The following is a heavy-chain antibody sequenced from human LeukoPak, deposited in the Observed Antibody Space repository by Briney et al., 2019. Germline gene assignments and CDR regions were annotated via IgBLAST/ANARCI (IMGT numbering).Heavy chain of an antibody. CDR1: GGSISSGDYY. Sequence: PSETLALTCTVSGGSISSGDYYWSWIRQPPGKGLEWIGYIYYSGSTYYNPSLKSRVTISVDTSKNQFSLKLSSVTAADTAVYYCARHRDSASFFDYWGQGTLVTVSS. D-gene: IGHD5-24*01. CDR2: IYYSGST. J-gene: IGHJ4*02. V-gene: IGHV4-30-4*08. CDR3: ARHRDSASFFDY.